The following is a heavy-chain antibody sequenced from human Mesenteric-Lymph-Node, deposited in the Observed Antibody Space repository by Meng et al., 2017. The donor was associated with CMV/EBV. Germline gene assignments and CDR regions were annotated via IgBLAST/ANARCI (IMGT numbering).Heavy chain of an antibody. CDR2: TYYRSKWFT. Sequence: LRLSCAISGDSVSNNNAVWNWIRQSPSRGLEWLGRTYYRSKWFTDYAVSVKSRIVINPDTSKNQFSLQLHSVTPEDTAVYYCARDIVVVPAAIGGGDYWGQGTLVTVSS. J-gene: IGHJ4*02. D-gene: IGHD2-2*02. CDR3: ARDIVVVPAAIGGGDY. CDR1: GDSVSNNNAV. V-gene: IGHV6-1*01.